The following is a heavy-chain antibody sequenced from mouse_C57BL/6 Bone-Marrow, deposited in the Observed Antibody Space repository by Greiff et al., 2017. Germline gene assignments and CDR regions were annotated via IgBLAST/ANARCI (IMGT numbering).Heavy chain of an antibody. J-gene: IGHJ1*03. V-gene: IGHV5-17*01. CDR1: GFTFSDYG. Sequence: EVQLVESGGGLVKPGGSLTLSCAASGFTFSDYGMHWVRQAPEKGLAWVAYISSDSSTIYYAATVKGRFTISRDNAKNTLCLQMTSLRSEDTAMYYCATFDVWGTGTTATVTS. CDR3: ATFDV. CDR2: ISSDSSTI.